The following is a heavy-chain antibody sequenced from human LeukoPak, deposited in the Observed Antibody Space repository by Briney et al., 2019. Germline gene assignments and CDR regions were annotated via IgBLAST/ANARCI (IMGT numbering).Heavy chain of an antibody. CDR1: GFTFSYYA. CDR3: AKGPTYDSLPYYFDY. D-gene: IGHD3-22*01. J-gene: IGHJ4*02. CDR2: ISSNGGST. V-gene: IGHV3-64D*09. Sequence: PGGSLRLSCSASGFTFSYYAMHWVRRAAGKGVEFVSGISSNGGSTYYADSLKGRFTVSRDNSNNTLYLQMSSLRAEDTAIYYCAKGPTYDSLPYYFDYWGQGTLVTVSS.